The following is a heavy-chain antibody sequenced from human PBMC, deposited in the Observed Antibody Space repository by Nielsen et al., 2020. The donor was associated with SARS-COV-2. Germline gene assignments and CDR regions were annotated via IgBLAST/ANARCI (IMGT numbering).Heavy chain of an antibody. Sequence: ASVKVSCKASGYTFTSYGISWVRQAPGQGLEWMGWISAYNGNTNYAQKLQGRVTMTTDTSTSTAYMELRSLRSDDTAVYYCARGNRVAAAGTGYYYYMDVWGKGTTVTVSS. CDR1: GYTFTSYG. CDR2: ISAYNGNT. V-gene: IGHV1-18*04. CDR3: ARGNRVAAAGTGYYYYMDV. D-gene: IGHD6-13*01. J-gene: IGHJ6*03.